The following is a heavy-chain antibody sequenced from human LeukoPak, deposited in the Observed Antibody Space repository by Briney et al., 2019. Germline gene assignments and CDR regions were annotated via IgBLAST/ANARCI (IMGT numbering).Heavy chain of an antibody. V-gene: IGHV1-3*01. J-gene: IGHJ4*02. CDR2: INAGNGNT. Sequence: GASVKVSCKASGGTFSSYAISWVRQAPGQRLEWMGWINAGNGNTKYSQKFQGRVTITRDTSASTAYMELSSLRSEDTAVYYCARAYYDSSGYYYWGQGTLVTVSS. CDR3: ARAYYDSSGYYY. CDR1: GGTFSSYA. D-gene: IGHD3-22*01.